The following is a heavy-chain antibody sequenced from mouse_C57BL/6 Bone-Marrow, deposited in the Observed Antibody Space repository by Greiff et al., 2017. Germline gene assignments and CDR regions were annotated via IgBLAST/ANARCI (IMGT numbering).Heavy chain of an antibody. CDR1: GYTFTSYW. Sequence: QVQLKQPGAELVMPGASVKLSCKASGYTFTSYWMHWVKQRPGQGLEWIGEIDPSDSYTNYNQKFKGKSTLTVDKSSSTAYMQISSLTSEDSAVYYCARERDSSGLQAMDYWGQGTAVTVSS. J-gene: IGHJ4*01. D-gene: IGHD3-2*02. CDR2: IDPSDSYT. V-gene: IGHV1-69*01. CDR3: ARERDSSGLQAMDY.